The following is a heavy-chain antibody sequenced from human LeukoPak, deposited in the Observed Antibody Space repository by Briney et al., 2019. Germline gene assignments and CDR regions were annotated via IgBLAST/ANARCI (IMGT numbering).Heavy chain of an antibody. J-gene: IGHJ5*02. CDR2: ISHDGSVT. CDR1: GFTFSHYG. D-gene: IGHD6-13*01. Sequence: GGSLRLSCAASGFTFSHYGMQWVRQAPGKGLEWVAVISHDGSVTFYADSVKGRFTISRDNSKNTLYLQMNSLRPEDTAVYYCMLPPWAAGGPWGQGTLVTVSS. V-gene: IGHV3-33*05. CDR3: MLPPWAAGGP.